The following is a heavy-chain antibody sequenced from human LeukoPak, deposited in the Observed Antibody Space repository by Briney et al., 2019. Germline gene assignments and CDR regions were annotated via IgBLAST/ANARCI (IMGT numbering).Heavy chain of an antibody. Sequence: PSETLSLTCTVSGGSISSYYWSWIRQPAGKGLEWIGRIYTSGSTNYNPSLKSRVTMSVDTSKSQFSLKLSSVTAADTAVYFCARDNSNYVGYYYGMDVWGQGTTVTVSS. J-gene: IGHJ6*02. D-gene: IGHD4-11*01. CDR2: IYTSGST. CDR3: ARDNSNYVGYYYGMDV. V-gene: IGHV4-4*07. CDR1: GGSISSYY.